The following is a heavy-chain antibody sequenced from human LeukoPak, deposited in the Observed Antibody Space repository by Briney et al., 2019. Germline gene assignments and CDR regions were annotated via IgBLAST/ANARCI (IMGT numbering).Heavy chain of an antibody. CDR2: VSSSGSTI. Sequence: GGSLRLSCAASGFTFSSYEMNWVRQAPGKGLEWVSYVSSSGSTIYYADSVKGRFTISRDNAKNSLYLQMNSLRAEDTAVYYCARGGVRSSSPRHYYYYYGMDVWGQGTTVTVSS. V-gene: IGHV3-48*03. J-gene: IGHJ6*02. D-gene: IGHD6-13*01. CDR1: GFTFSSYE. CDR3: ARGGVRSSSPRHYYYYYGMDV.